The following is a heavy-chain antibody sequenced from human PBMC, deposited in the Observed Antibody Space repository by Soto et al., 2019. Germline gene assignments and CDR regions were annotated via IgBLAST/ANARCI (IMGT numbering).Heavy chain of an antibody. Sequence: QVQLQESGPGLVKPSGTLSLTCAVSGGSISSSNWWSWVRQPPGKGLEWIGEIYHSGSTNYNPSLKSRVNISVDKSKNQCSLKLSSVTAAGTAVYYCARVVGGYYYGMDVWGQGTTVTVSS. CDR2: IYHSGST. D-gene: IGHD2-2*01. V-gene: IGHV4-4*02. CDR3: ARVVGGYYYGMDV. CDR1: GGSISSSNW. J-gene: IGHJ6*02.